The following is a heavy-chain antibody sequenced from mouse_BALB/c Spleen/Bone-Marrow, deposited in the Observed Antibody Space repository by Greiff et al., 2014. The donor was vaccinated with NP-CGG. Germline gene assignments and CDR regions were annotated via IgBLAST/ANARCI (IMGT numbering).Heavy chain of an antibody. CDR3: GRGNYDYDSWFGY. Sequence: VQLQQPGPELVKPGASVKISCKASGYSFTGYLMNWMKQSHGKSLEWIGRINPYNGDPFYNQKFKGKATLTVDKSSSTAHMELLSLTSEDSAVYYCGRGNYDYDSWFGYWGQGTLVTVSA. D-gene: IGHD2-4*01. V-gene: IGHV1-37*01. J-gene: IGHJ3*01. CDR1: GYSFTGYL. CDR2: INPYNGDP.